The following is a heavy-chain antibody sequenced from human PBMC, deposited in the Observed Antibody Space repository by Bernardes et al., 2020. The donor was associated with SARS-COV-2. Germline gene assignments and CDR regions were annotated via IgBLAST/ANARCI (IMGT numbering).Heavy chain of an antibody. V-gene: IGHV3-48*01. CDR2: INSGGDTM. J-gene: IGHJ4*02. CDR1: GFSFSTYS. CDR3: ARRGFHSFADFDY. Sequence: GGSLRLSCAASGFSFSTYSMNWVRQAPGKGREWVSYINSGGDTMYYVDSVKGRFTISRDNAKNSLFLQMSSLRVEDTAVYYCARRGFHSFADFDYWGQGVLVTVSS.